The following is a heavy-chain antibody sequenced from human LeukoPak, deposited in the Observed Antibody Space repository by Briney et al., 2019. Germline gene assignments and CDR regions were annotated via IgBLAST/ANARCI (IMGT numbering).Heavy chain of an antibody. D-gene: IGHD1/OR15-1a*01. Sequence: ASVKASCKASGYAFTGYYMHWVRQAPGQGLEWMGWINPNSGGTNYAQKFQGRVTMTRDTSISTAYMELSRLRSDDTAVYHCARVIREHDAFDIWGQGTMVTVSS. CDR1: GYAFTGYY. J-gene: IGHJ3*02. V-gene: IGHV1-2*02. CDR2: INPNSGGT. CDR3: ARVIREHDAFDI.